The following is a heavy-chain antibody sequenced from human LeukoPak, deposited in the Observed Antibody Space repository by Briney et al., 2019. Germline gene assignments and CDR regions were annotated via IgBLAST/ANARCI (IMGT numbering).Heavy chain of an antibody. D-gene: IGHD2-2*01. V-gene: IGHV3-23*01. CDR2: ISGSGGST. CDR3: AKRAIVVPASPFDH. CDR1: GFTFSSYG. Sequence: GGTLRLSCEVSGFTFSSYGMSWVRQAPGKGLEWVSGISGSGGSTYYADSVKGRFTVSRDNSKNMLYLQMNSLRAEDTAVYYCAKRAIVVPASPFDHWGQGTLVTVSS. J-gene: IGHJ4*02.